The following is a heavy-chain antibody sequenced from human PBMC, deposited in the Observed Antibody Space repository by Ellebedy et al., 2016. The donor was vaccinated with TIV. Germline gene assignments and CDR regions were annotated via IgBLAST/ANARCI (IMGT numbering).Heavy chain of an antibody. D-gene: IGHD2-21*01. CDR3: ARDPGGGGDFGDNWFDP. CDR1: GIIVSDYF. CDR2: LYPDAKT. V-gene: IGHV3-66*01. J-gene: IGHJ5*02. Sequence: GESLKISCEASGIIVSDYFMNWVRQAPGKGLEWVSVLYPDAKTNYSDSVNGRFIVSRDSSKHTLYLQMNSLTAEDTAVYYCARDPGGGGDFGDNWFDPWGQGTPVTVSS.